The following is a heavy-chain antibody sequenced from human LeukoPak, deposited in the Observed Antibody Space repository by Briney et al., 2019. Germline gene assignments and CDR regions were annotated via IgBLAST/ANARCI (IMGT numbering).Heavy chain of an antibody. J-gene: IGHJ3*02. D-gene: IGHD3-22*01. CDR2: ISAYNGNT. CDR3: ARDTYYYDSSGYYGDLDAFDI. Sequence: ASVKVSCKASGYTFTGYYMHWVRQAPGQGLEWMGWISAYNGNTNYAQKLQGRVTVTTDTSTSTAYMELRSLRSDDTAVYYCARDTYYYDSSGYYGDLDAFDIWGQGTMVTVSS. V-gene: IGHV1-18*04. CDR1: GYTFTGYY.